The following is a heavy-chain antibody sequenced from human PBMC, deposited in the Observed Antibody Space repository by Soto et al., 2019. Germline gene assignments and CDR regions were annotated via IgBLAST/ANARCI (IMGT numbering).Heavy chain of an antibody. V-gene: IGHV3-15*01. CDR2: IKSRASGGTA. CDR1: GFTFSDAW. CDR3: TADIPGGYSDCFDY. Sequence: GGSLRLSCAASGFTFSDAWMSWVRQAPGRGLEWVGRIKSRASGGTADYAAPVKGRVTVSRDDSKTTFYLQMNSLQTEDTAVYYCTADIPGGYSDCFDYWGQGTLVTVSS. J-gene: IGHJ4*02. D-gene: IGHD2-21*02.